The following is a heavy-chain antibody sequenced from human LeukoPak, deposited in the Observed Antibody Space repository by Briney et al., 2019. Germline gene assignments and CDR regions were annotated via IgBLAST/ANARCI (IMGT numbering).Heavy chain of an antibody. CDR1: GFTFSDYY. J-gene: IGHJ4*02. V-gene: IGHV3-33*06. CDR2: IWYDGSNK. D-gene: IGHD4-23*01. Sequence: GGSLRLSCAASGFTFSDYYMSWIRQAPGKGLEWVAVIWYDGSNKYYADSVKGRFTISRDNSKNTLYLQMNSLRAEDTAVYYCAKDRGGGNEVNDYWGQGTLVTVSS. CDR3: AKDRGGGNEVNDY.